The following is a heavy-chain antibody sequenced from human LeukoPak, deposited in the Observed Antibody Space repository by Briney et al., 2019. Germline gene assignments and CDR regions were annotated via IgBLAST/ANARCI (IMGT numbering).Heavy chain of an antibody. CDR2: ISGSGGST. D-gene: IGHD3-22*01. Sequence: GGSLRLSCAASGFTFSSYAMSWVRQAPGKGLEWVLAISGSGGSTYYADSVKGRFTISRDNSKNTLYLQMNSLRAEDTAVYYCAPGGRWLLPFDYWGQGTLVTVSS. CDR1: GFTFSSYA. V-gene: IGHV3-23*01. J-gene: IGHJ4*02. CDR3: APGGRWLLPFDY.